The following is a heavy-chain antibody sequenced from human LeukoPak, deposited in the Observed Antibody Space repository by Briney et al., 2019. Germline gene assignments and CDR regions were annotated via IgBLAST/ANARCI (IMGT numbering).Heavy chain of an antibody. D-gene: IGHD6-19*01. CDR3: ATSYSSGWYSLDY. CDR1: GVSIGSYY. CDR2: IYYSGST. Sequence: SETLSLTCSVSGVSIGSYYWSWIRQPPGKGLEWIAYIYYSGSTNYNPSLKSRVTISIDTSKNQFSLKVSSATAADTAVYYCATSYSSGWYSLDYWGQGTLVTVSS. V-gene: IGHV4-59*01. J-gene: IGHJ4*02.